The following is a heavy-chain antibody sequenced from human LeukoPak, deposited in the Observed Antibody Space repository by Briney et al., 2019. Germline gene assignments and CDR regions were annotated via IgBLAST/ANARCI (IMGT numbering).Heavy chain of an antibody. D-gene: IGHD2-2*01. CDR1: GFTFSSYA. Sequence: GGSLRPSCAASGFTFSSYAMSWVRQALGKGLEWVSATGSGGVTTYYADSVKGRFTISRDNSKNTLYLQMNSLRADDTAVYYCAKDGQYSTSWSPFDYWGQGTLVTVSS. CDR3: AKDGQYSTSWSPFDY. J-gene: IGHJ4*02. V-gene: IGHV3-23*01. CDR2: TGSGGVTT.